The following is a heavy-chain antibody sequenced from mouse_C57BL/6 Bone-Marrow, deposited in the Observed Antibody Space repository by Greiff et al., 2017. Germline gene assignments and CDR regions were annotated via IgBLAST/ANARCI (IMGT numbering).Heavy chain of an antibody. V-gene: IGHV1-64*01. J-gene: IGHJ3*01. CDR3: ARDDGYYPWFAY. CDR2: IHPNSGST. Sequence: QVQLQQPGAELVKPGASVKLSCKASGYTFTSYWMHWVKQRPGQGLEWIGMIHPNSGSTNYNEKFKSNATLTVDKSSSAAYMQLSSLTSEDSAVYYCARDDGYYPWFAYWGQGTLVTVSA. CDR1: GYTFTSYW. D-gene: IGHD2-3*01.